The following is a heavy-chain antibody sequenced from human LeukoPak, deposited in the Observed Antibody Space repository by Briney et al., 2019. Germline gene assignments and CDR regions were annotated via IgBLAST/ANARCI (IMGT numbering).Heavy chain of an antibody. Sequence: GGSLRLSCSASGFTFSSYTMNWVRQAPGKGLEWVSFISSPSSYIFYSASVKGRFTISRDNAKNSLYLHMNSLRAEDTAVYFCARGDGYFGSWGQGTLVTVSS. CDR3: ARGDGYFGS. J-gene: IGHJ4*02. D-gene: IGHD4-17*01. CDR2: ISSPSSYI. V-gene: IGHV3-21*01. CDR1: GFTFSSYT.